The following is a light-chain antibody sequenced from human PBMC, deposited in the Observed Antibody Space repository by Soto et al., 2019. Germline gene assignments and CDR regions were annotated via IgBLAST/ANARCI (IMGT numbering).Light chain of an antibody. Sequence: DIQMTQSPSSLSASVGDRVTITCRASQSISSYLNWYQQKPGKAPKLLIYAASSLQSGVPSRFSGSGSGTDFTLTISSLPPEDFATYYCQQSYSTLMYTIGQGTKLEIK. CDR3: QQSYSTLMYT. J-gene: IGKJ2*01. CDR1: QSISSY. V-gene: IGKV1-39*01. CDR2: AAS.